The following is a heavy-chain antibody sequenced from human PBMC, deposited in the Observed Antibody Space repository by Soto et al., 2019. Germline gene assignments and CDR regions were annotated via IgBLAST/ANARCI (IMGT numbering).Heavy chain of an antibody. J-gene: IGHJ4*02. CDR2: ISGGGDTT. D-gene: IGHD3-10*01. CDR1: GFTFNNYA. CDR3: AKGRGGSGSLTPRVDF. V-gene: IGHV3-23*01. Sequence: EVQLLESGGGLVQPGGSLRLSCAASGFTFNNYAMTWVRQAPGKGLEWVSAISGGGDTTSYADSVKGLFTVSRDGSKNTLYLQMSSPRAEDTALYYCAKGRGGSGSLTPRVDFWGQGTLVTVSS.